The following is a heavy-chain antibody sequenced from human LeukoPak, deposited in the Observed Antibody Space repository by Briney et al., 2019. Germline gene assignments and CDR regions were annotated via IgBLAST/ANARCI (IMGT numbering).Heavy chain of an antibody. CDR2: IRYDGSNK. J-gene: IGHJ1*01. D-gene: IGHD2-2*01. CDR3: AKETYCSSTSCRSQYFQH. V-gene: IGHV3-30*02. Sequence: GGSLRLSCAASGFTFGSYGMHWVRQAPAKGLEWVAFIRYDGSNKYYADSVKGRFTISRDNSKNTLYLQMNSLRAEDTAVYYCAKETYCSSTSCRSQYFQHWGQGTLVTVSS. CDR1: GFTFGSYG.